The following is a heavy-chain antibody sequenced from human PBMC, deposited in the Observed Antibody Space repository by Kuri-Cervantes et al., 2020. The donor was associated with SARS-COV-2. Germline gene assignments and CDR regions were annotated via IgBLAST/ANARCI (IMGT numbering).Heavy chain of an antibody. D-gene: IGHD3-3*01. CDR2: IYHTGSP. V-gene: IGHV4-61*01. CDR1: GGSVSDRNSY. Sequence: SETLSRTCTVSGGSVSDRNSYWTWIRQSPGKGLEWIGYIYHTGSPTYSPSLKSRVTISLDKPKNQFSLRLTSVTAADTAAYYCARSPYDFWSGSWGWGQGTLVTVSS. J-gene: IGHJ4*02. CDR3: ARSPYDFWSGSWG.